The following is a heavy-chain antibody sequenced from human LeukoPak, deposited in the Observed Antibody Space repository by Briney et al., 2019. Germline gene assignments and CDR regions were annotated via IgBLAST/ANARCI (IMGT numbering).Heavy chain of an antibody. Sequence: TSETLSLTCTVSGYSISSGYFWGWMRQPPGKGLEWIGSIYQSETAHYNPSLKSRVTISVDTSKNQFSLRLSSVTAADTAVYYCARSGDGPFDYWGQGTLVTVSS. D-gene: IGHD5-24*01. CDR2: IYQSETA. CDR3: ARSGDGPFDY. J-gene: IGHJ4*02. CDR1: GYSISSGYF. V-gene: IGHV4-38-2*02.